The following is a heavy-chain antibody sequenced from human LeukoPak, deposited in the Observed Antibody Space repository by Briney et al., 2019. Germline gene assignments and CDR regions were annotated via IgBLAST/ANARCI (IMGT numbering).Heavy chain of an antibody. D-gene: IGHD3-9*01. V-gene: IGHV4-39*07. CDR3: ARERVLRYFDWLGRKDWFDP. J-gene: IGHJ5*02. CDR1: GGSISSNNYY. Sequence: SETLSLTCAVSGGSISSNNYYWGWIRQPPGKGLEWIGTMYYSGSTYYNPSLKSRVTISVDTSKNQFSLKLSSVTAADTAVYYCARERVLRYFDWLGRKDWFDPWGQGTLVTVSS. CDR2: MYYSGST.